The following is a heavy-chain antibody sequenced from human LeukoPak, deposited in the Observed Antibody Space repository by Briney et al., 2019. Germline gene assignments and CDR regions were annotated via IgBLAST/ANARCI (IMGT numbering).Heavy chain of an antibody. V-gene: IGHV3-21*01. Sequence: GGSLRLSCAASGFTFSSYSMNWVRQAPGKGLEWVSSISSCSSYIYYADSVKGRFTISRDNAKNSLYLQMNSLRAEDTAVYYCARDHYGSGSAFDIWGQGTMVTVSS. J-gene: IGHJ3*02. CDR3: ARDHYGSGSAFDI. CDR2: ISSCSSYI. D-gene: IGHD3-10*01. CDR1: GFTFSSYS.